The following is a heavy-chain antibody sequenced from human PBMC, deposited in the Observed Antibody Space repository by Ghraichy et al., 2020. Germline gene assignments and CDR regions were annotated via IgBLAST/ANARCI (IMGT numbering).Heavy chain of an antibody. V-gene: IGHV1-2*06. J-gene: IGHJ4*02. Sequence: ASVKVSCKASGYTFTGYYMHWVRQAPGQGLEWMGRINPNSGGTNYAQKFQGRVTMTRDTSISTAYMELSRLRSDDTAVYYCARNPSAAGAPIDYWGQGTLVTVSS. CDR3: ARNPSAAGAPIDY. CDR1: GYTFTGYY. CDR2: INPNSGGT.